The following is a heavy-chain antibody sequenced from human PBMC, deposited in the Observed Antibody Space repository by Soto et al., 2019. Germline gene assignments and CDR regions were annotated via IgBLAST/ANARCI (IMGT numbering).Heavy chain of an antibody. Sequence: GGSLRLSCAASGFTFSSYSMNWVRQAPGKGLEWVSSISSSSSYIYYADSVKGRFTISRDNAKNSLYLQMNSLRAEDTAVYYCARDIDYGDYGFSLYAFDIWGQGTMVTVSS. V-gene: IGHV3-21*01. D-gene: IGHD4-17*01. J-gene: IGHJ3*02. CDR1: GFTFSSYS. CDR3: ARDIDYGDYGFSLYAFDI. CDR2: ISSSSSYI.